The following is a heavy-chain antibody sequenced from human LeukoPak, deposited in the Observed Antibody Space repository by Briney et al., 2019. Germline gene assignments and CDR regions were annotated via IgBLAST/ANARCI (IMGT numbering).Heavy chain of an antibody. Sequence: GGSLRLSCAASGFTVSSNYMSWVRQAPGKGLECVSTISGSGSTFYADSVKGRFTISRDNSRNTVYLQMNSLRAEDTAVYYCAKALGSGTYYNYFDYWGQGTLVTVPS. CDR2: ISGSGST. CDR3: AKALGSGTYYNYFDY. J-gene: IGHJ4*02. V-gene: IGHV3-53*01. D-gene: IGHD3-10*02. CDR1: GFTVSSNY.